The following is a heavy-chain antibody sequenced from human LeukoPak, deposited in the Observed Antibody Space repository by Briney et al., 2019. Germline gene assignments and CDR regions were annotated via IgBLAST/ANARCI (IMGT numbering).Heavy chain of an antibody. CDR2: IIPIFGTA. CDR1: GGTFSSYA. V-gene: IGHV1-69*05. D-gene: IGHD3-10*01. J-gene: IGHJ6*03. CDR3: ARALTSYYYYMDV. Sequence: SVKVSCKASGGTFSSYAISWVRQAPGQGLERTGGIIPIFGTANYAQKFQGRVTITTDESTSTAYMELSSLRPEDTAVYYCARALTSYYYYMDVWGKGTTVTVSS.